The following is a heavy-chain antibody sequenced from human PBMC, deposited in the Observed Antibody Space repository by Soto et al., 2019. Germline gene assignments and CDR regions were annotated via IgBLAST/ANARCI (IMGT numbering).Heavy chain of an antibody. CDR2: ISSTTNYI. J-gene: IGHJ4*02. Sequence: GGSLRLSCAASGFTFTRYSMNWVRQAPGKELEWVSSISSTTNYIYYGDSMKGRFTISRDNAKNSLYLEMNSLRAEDTAVYYCARESEDLTSNFDYWGQGTLVTAS. V-gene: IGHV3-21*06. CDR1: GFTFTRYS. CDR3: ARESEDLTSNFDY.